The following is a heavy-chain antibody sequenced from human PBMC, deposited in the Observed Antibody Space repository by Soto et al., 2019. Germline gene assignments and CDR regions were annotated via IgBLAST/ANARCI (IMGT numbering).Heavy chain of an antibody. Sequence: GGSLRLSCAASGFTFSSYWMSWVRQAPGKGLEWVANIKQDGSEKYYVDSVKGRFTISRDNAKNSLYLQMNSLRAEDTAVYYCARVKGSSGLRRSAFDIWGQGTMVTVSS. CDR3: ARVKGSSGLRRSAFDI. D-gene: IGHD6-19*01. V-gene: IGHV3-7*01. CDR2: IKQDGSEK. J-gene: IGHJ3*02. CDR1: GFTFSSYW.